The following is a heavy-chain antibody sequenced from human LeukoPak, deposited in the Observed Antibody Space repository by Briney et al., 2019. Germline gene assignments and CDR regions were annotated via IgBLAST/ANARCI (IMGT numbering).Heavy chain of an antibody. Sequence: SVKVSCKASGGTFSSYAISWVRQAPGQGLEWMGGIIPIFGTANYAQKFQGRVMITTDESTSTAYMELSSLRSKDTAVYYCARDGGWQNAIHYWGQGTLVTVSS. CDR3: ARDGGWQNAIHY. V-gene: IGHV1-69*05. J-gene: IGHJ4*02. CDR1: GGTFSSYA. CDR2: IIPIFGTA. D-gene: IGHD3-16*01.